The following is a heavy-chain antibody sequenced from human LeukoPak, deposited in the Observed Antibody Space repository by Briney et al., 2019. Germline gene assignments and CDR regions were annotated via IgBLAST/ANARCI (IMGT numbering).Heavy chain of an antibody. D-gene: IGHD3-10*01. V-gene: IGHV4-61*02. CDR2: IYTSGST. CDR3: AGQNGSGSLYLSYYYYYMDV. Sequence: PSETLSLTCTVSGGSISSGSYYWSWIRQPAGKGLEWIGRIYTSGSTNYNPSLKSRVTISVDTSKNQFSLKLSSVTAADTAMYYCAGQNGSGSLYLSYYYYYMDVWGKGTTVTVSS. J-gene: IGHJ6*03. CDR1: GGSISSGSYY.